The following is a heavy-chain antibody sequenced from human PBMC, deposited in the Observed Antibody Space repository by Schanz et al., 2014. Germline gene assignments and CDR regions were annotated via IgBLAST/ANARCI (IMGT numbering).Heavy chain of an antibody. V-gene: IGHV3-48*04. CDR3: ARENLNWEAFDI. Sequence: EVQLVESGGGLVQPGGSLRFSCAASGITFSRHAMSWVRQAPGKGLEWLSYISRDGTTSYYADSVKGRFTISRDNAKNSLYLEMTSLRGEDTAVYYCARENLNWEAFDIWGQGTMVTVSS. CDR2: ISRDGTTS. D-gene: IGHD7-27*01. CDR1: GITFSRHA. J-gene: IGHJ3*02.